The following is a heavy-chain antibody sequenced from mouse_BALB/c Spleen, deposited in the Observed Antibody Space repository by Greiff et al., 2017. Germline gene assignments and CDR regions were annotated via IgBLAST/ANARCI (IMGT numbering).Heavy chain of an antibody. CDR3: AREALLRRAMDY. J-gene: IGHJ4*01. Sequence: EVHLVESGGGLVKPGGSLKLSCAASGFTFSSYAMSWVRQSPEKRLEWVAEISSGGSYTYYPDTVTGRFTISRDNAKNTLYLEMSSLRSEDTAMYYCAREALLRRAMDYWGQGTSVTVSS. CDR1: GFTFSSYA. CDR2: ISSGGSYT. V-gene: IGHV5-9-4*01. D-gene: IGHD1-2*01.